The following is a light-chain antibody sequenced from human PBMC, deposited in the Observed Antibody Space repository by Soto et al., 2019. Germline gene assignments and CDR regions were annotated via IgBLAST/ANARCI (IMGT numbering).Light chain of an antibody. CDR3: QQNYSTTIT. CDR2: AAS. J-gene: IGKJ5*01. Sequence: DIQMTKSPSSLSASVGDRVTIACRASQSISSYLNWYQQKTGKDPKILIYAASSLQSGVPSRFSGSGSGTDFNLTISSLHTEDFATYECQQNYSTTITFGQGTRLEIK. CDR1: QSISSY. V-gene: IGKV1-39*01.